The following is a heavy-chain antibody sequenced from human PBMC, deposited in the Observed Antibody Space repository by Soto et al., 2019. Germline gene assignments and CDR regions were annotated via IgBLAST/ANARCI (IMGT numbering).Heavy chain of an antibody. CDR1: GFTFSDYY. CDR3: ARFLSYYDSSGYYRY. Sequence: LRLSCAASGFTFSDYYMSWIRQAPGKGLEWVSYISSSSSYTNYADSVKGRFTISRDNAKNSLYLQMNSLRAEDTAVYYCARFLSYYDSSGYYRYWGQATLVTVST. V-gene: IGHV3-11*03. D-gene: IGHD3-22*01. J-gene: IGHJ4*02. CDR2: ISSSSSYT.